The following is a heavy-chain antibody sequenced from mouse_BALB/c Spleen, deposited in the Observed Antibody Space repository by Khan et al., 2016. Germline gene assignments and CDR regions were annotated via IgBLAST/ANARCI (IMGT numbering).Heavy chain of an antibody. Sequence: EVELVESGGDLVQPGGSRKLSCAASGFTFSGFGMHWVRQAPEKGLEWVAYISSGSTNIYYADTVKGRFTISRDNPKNTLFLQMTSLRSEDTAMSYCARKWVSYAMDYWGQGTSVTVSS. CDR3: ARKWVSYAMDY. CDR2: ISSGSTNI. D-gene: IGHD1-3*01. CDR1: GFTFSGFG. V-gene: IGHV5-17*02. J-gene: IGHJ4*01.